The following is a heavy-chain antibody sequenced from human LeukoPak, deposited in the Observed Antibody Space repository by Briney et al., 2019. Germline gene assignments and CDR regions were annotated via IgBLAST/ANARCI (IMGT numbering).Heavy chain of an antibody. Sequence: GESLKISCKGSGYNFTNYWIGWVRQMSGEGLEWMGIMYPGDSDTRYSPSFQGQVTILADRSISTAYLQWSSLKASDTAMYYCARQSHSITDYWGQGTLVTVSS. J-gene: IGHJ4*02. V-gene: IGHV5-51*01. CDR2: MYPGDSDT. D-gene: IGHD1-14*01. CDR3: ARQSHSITDY. CDR1: GYNFTNYW.